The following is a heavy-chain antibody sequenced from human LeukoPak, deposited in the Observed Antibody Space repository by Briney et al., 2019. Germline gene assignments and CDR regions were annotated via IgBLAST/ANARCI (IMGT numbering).Heavy chain of an antibody. CDR2: IYSGGST. CDR3: ASSNLGYYDSSGYLFDY. V-gene: IGHV3-53*04. CDR1: GFTVSSNY. J-gene: IGHJ4*02. Sequence: GGSLRLSCAASGFTVSSNYMSWVRQAPGKGLEWVSVIYSGGSTYYADSVKGRFTISRHNSKNTLYLQMNSLRAEDTAVYYCASSNLGYYDSSGYLFDYWGQGTLATVSS. D-gene: IGHD3-22*01.